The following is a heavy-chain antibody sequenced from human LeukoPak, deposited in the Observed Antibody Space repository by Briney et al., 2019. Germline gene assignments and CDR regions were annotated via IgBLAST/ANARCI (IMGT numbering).Heavy chain of an antibody. D-gene: IGHD3-10*01. CDR2: IRQDESER. CDR3: ARLSAYYYGSYFYYYMDV. CDR1: GFTFSSYS. V-gene: IGHV3-7*01. J-gene: IGHJ6*03. Sequence: GGSLRLSCAASGFTFSSYSINWVRQAPGKGPEWVANIRQDESERYFADSVKGRFTISRDNAKKSVYLHMSSLRAEDTALYYCARLSAYYYGSYFYYYMDVWGKGTTVTVSS.